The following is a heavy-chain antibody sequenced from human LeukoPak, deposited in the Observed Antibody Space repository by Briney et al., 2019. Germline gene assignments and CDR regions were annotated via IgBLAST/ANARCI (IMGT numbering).Heavy chain of an antibody. Sequence: LXLTXAISGDSVXSXXAAWNWXXQSPXRGXXXLGRTYYRSKWYNDYAVSVKSRITINPDTSKNRFSLQLNSVTPEDTAVYYCARGLGDNWFDPWGQGTLVTVSS. D-gene: IGHD3-16*01. CDR3: ARGLGDNWFDP. V-gene: IGHV6-1*01. J-gene: IGHJ5*02. CDR2: TYYRSKWYN. CDR1: GDSVXSXXAA.